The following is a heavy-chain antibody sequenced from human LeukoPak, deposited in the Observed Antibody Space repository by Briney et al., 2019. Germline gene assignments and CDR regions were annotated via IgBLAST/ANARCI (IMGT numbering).Heavy chain of an antibody. CDR1: GYTFTNYY. CDR3: ASTSRATTVTPGTY. D-gene: IGHD4-17*01. Sequence: ASVKVSCKASGYTFTNYYIAWVRQAPGQGLEWMGWISAYNGNTNYAQKLQGRVTMTTDTSTSTAYMELRSLRSDDTAVYYCASTSRATTVTPGTYWGQGALVTVSS. CDR2: ISAYNGNT. V-gene: IGHV1-18*01. J-gene: IGHJ4*02.